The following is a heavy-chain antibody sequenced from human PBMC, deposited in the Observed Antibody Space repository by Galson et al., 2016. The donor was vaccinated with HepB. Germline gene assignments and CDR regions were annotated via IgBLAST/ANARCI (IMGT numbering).Heavy chain of an antibody. CDR2: IRNKANKYTT. D-gene: IGHD3-16*01. V-gene: IGHV3-72*01. CDR3: ARSLGEGTKWRFDH. Sequence: SLRLSCAATGFVFSDRYMDWVRQAPGKGLEWVGVIRNKANKYTTEYAASVKGRFSVSRDESQNSVYLQMTNLKIEDTAVYYCARSLGEGTKWRFDHWGRGTLVTVSS. J-gene: IGHJ4*02. CDR1: GFVFSDRY.